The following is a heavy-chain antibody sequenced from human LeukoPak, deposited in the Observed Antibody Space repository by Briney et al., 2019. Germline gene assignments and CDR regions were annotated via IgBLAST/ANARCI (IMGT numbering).Heavy chain of an antibody. CDR2: ISGSGGST. CDR3: AKSKRGGWYSGYY. Sequence: GGCLRLSCAASGFTFTSYAMSWVRQAPGKGLESVSAISGSGGSTYYADSVKGVFTISRDNSKNTLYLQMNGLRAEDTAVYYCAKSKRGGWYSGYYWGQGTLVTVSS. CDR1: GFTFTSYA. D-gene: IGHD2-15*01. J-gene: IGHJ4*02. V-gene: IGHV3-23*01.